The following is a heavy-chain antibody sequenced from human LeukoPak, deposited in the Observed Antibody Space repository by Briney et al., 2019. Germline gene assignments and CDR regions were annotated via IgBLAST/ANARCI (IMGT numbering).Heavy chain of an antibody. CDR3: AKEPVGYRNDYGPFDN. V-gene: IGHV3-23*01. CDR2: ISGNGAHT. CDR1: GFTFTSHA. J-gene: IGHJ4*02. Sequence: PGGSLRLSCEASGFTFTSHAMSWVRKAPGKGLEWVSSISGNGAHTFYADSVKGRFTSSRDISKNTLYLQMNSLRVEDTAEYYCAKEPVGYRNDYGPFDNWGQGTLVTVSS. D-gene: IGHD5-18*01.